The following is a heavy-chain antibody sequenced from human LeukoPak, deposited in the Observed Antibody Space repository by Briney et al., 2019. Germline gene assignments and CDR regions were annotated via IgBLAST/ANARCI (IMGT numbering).Heavy chain of an antibody. CDR3: AKDGGSPPLAGAGTMGLFY. V-gene: IGHV3-30*02. J-gene: IGHJ4*02. D-gene: IGHD6-19*01. CDR1: GFTFSSYG. CDR2: IRYDGSNK. Sequence: TGGSLRLSCAASGFTFSSYGMHWVRQAPGKGLEWVAFIRYDGSNKYYADSVKGRFTISRDNSKNTLYLQMNSLRAEDTAVYYCAKDGGSPPLAGAGTMGLFYWGQGTLVTVSS.